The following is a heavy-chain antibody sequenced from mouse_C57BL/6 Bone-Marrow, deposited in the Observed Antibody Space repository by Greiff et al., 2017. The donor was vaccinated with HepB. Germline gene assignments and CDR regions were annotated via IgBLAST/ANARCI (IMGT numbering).Heavy chain of an antibody. J-gene: IGHJ4*01. CDR3: ARDDGYYEVMDY. CDR2: INPNNGGT. CDR1: GYTFTDYN. V-gene: IGHV1-18*01. Sequence: EVQVVESGPELVKPGASVKIPCKASGYTFTDYNMDWVKQSHGKSLEWIGDINPNNGGTIYNQKFKGKATLTVDKSSSTAYMELRSLTSEDTAVYYCARDDGYYEVMDYWGQGTSVTVSS. D-gene: IGHD2-3*01.